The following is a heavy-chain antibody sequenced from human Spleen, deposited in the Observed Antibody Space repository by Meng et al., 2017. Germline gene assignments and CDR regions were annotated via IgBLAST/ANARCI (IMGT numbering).Heavy chain of an antibody. CDR3: VRSSGWVRTGFDP. CDR1: GGSFSGYY. CDR2: IGHSGIT. D-gene: IGHD6-19*01. V-gene: IGHV4-38-2*01. J-gene: IGHJ5*02. Sequence: QVQLRESGPALVKPSETLSLTCAVYGGSFSGYYWGWIRQPPGKGLEWIGSIGHSGITYYTPSLKSRVTVSIDTSKSQFSLKLTSVTAADTAVYYCVRSSGWVRTGFDPWGQGTLVTVSS.